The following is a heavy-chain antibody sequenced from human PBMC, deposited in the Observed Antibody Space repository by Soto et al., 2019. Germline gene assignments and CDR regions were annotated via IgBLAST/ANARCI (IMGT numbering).Heavy chain of an antibody. CDR3: ARANSGSYYRESFDY. J-gene: IGHJ4*02. V-gene: IGHV4-59*01. CDR1: GGSISSYY. CDR2: IYYSGST. Sequence: SETLSLTCTVSGGSISSYYWSWIRQPPGKGLEWIGYIYYSGSTNYNPSLKSRVTISVDTSKNQFSLKLSSVTAADTAVYYCARANSGSYYRESFDYWGQGTLVTVS. D-gene: IGHD1-26*01.